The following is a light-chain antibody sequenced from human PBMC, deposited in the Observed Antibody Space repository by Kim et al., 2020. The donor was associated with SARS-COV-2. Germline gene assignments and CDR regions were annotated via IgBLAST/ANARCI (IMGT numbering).Light chain of an antibody. CDR1: QSVSSW. CDR3: QQYNSLPWT. J-gene: IGKJ1*01. V-gene: IGKV1-5*03. Sequence: DIQMTQSPSTLSASVGDRVTITCRASQSVSSWLAWYQQKSGTAPKLLIYKASTLGGGVPSRFGGSGSGTEFTLTISSLQPDDFATYYCQQYNSLPWTFGQETKVDIK. CDR2: KAS.